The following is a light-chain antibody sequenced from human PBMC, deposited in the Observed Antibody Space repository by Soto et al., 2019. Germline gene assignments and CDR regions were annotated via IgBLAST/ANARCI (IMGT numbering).Light chain of an antibody. CDR2: GAS. V-gene: IGKV3-15*01. J-gene: IGKJ5*01. CDR3: QQYNNWPPIT. CDR1: QSVSSN. Sequence: EIAMTQSPATLAVSPGERSTLSCRASQSVSSNLAWYQQKPGQAPRLLIYGASTRATGIPARFSGSGSGREFTLTINSLQTDDSAVYYCQQYNNWPPITFGQGTRLEI.